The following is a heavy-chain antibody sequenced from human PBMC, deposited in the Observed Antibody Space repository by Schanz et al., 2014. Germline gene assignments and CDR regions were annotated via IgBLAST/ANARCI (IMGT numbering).Heavy chain of an antibody. CDR2: ISYGTSYI. D-gene: IGHD6-13*01. J-gene: IGHJ4*02. V-gene: IGHV3-21*01. Sequence: EVKMVESGGGLVKPGGSLRLSCAASGFNFSSYSLNWVRQAPGKGLEWVSSISYGTSYIYYAESVKGRFTISRDNAKRSLFLQMNSLRVEDTAVYFCVSQTGSPNYWGQGTLXTVSS. CDR1: GFNFSSYS. CDR3: VSQTGSPNY.